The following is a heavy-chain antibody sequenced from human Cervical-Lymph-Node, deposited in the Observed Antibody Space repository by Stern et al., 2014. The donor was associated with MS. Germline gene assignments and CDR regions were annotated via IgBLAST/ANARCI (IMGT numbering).Heavy chain of an antibody. CDR1: GFTFSNYA. Sequence: QVQLQESGGGVVQPGRSLRLSCEASGFTFSNYAVHWVRQTPGKGLEWVAFISYDGSNSYYADSVRGRLTISRDNSNNTVDLQMNSLRHEDSAVYYCTRERGYSRDWSKEGPYYHYRMDVWGQGTTVTVSS. CDR3: TRERGYSRDWSKEGPYYHYRMDV. D-gene: IGHD6-19*01. CDR2: ISYDGSNS. J-gene: IGHJ6*02. V-gene: IGHV3-30-3*01.